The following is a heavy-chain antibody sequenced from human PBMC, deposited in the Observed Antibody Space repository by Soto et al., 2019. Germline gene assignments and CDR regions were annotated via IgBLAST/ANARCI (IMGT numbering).Heavy chain of an antibody. V-gene: IGHV3-23*01. CDR1: GFTFSSYA. D-gene: IGHD3-22*01. CDR3: AKDPNYYDSSGYYGFDY. Sequence: GGSLRLSCAASGFTFSSYAMSWVRQAPGKGLEWVSAISGSGGSTYYADSVKGRFTISRDNSKNTLYLQMNSLRAEDTAVYYCAKDPNYYDSSGYYGFDYWGQGTLVTVSS. J-gene: IGHJ4*02. CDR2: ISGSGGST.